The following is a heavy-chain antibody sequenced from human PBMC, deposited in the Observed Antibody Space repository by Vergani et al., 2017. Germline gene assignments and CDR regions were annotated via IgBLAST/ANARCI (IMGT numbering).Heavy chain of an antibody. D-gene: IGHD2-2*01. V-gene: IGHV4-4*03. CDR1: GDSISSNLW. Sequence: QVKLQESGPGLVKPPGTLSLHCAVPGDSISSNLWWSWVRQSPGKGLEWIGEVSHSGDTNYNPSLKSRVTMSVDKSTNQFSLKLTSVTAADTAVYYCARLLIIPSARDAFDIWGQGTSVTVSS. CDR2: VSHSGDT. CDR3: ARLLIIPSARDAFDI. J-gene: IGHJ3*02.